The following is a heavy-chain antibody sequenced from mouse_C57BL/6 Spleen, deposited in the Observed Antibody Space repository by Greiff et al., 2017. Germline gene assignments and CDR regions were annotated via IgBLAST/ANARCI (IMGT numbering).Heavy chain of an antibody. CDR2: ISYDGSN. V-gene: IGHV3-6*01. CDR1: GYSITSGYY. D-gene: IGHD3-2*02. Sequence: ESGPGLVKPSQSLSLTCSVTGYSITSGYYWNWIRQFPGNKLEWMGYISYDGSNNYNPSLKNRISITRDTSKNQFFLKLNSVTTEDTATYYCAREGSSGYVDYWGQCTTLTVSS. J-gene: IGHJ2*01. CDR3: AREGSSGYVDY.